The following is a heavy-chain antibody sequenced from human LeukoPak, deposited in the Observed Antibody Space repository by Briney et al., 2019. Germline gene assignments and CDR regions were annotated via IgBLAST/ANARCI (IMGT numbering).Heavy chain of an antibody. CDR2: SRNKADGYTA. CDR1: GFTFSDSF. V-gene: IGHV3-72*01. J-gene: IGHJ4*02. Sequence: PGGSLRLSCAASGFTFSDSFMSWVRQAPGKGLEWVGRSRNKADGYTAEYAASVKGRFTISRDESKNSLYLQISSLETEDAAVYYCATSSWYRLAYWGQGSLVTVSS. D-gene: IGHD6-13*01. CDR3: ATSSWYRLAY.